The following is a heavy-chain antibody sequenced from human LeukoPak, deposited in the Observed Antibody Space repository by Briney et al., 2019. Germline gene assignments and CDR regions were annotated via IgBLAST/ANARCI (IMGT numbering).Heavy chain of an antibody. D-gene: IGHD3-10*01. CDR3: ARRAVAWYYYGSGSLRPSNWFDP. CDR2: INPNSGGT. CDR1: GYTFTGYY. Sequence: ASVKVSCKASGYTFTGYYMHWVRQAPGQGLEWMGWINPNSGGTNYAQKFQGRVTMTRDTSISTAYMELSRLRSDDTAVYYCARRAVAWYYYGSGSLRPSNWFDPWGQGTLVTVSS. J-gene: IGHJ5*02. V-gene: IGHV1-2*02.